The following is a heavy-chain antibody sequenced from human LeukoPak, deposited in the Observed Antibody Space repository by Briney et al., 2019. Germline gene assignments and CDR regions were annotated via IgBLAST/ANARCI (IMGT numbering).Heavy chain of an antibody. V-gene: IGHV4-30-2*01. CDR2: ISHTGST. Sequence: PSETLSLTCTVSGGSISSGGYSWSWIRRPPGKGLEWIGYISHTGSTYYNPSLNSRVTISVDTSKNEFSLRLSSVAAADTAVYYCASSSKVFGIIAGYMDVWGKGTTVTVSS. D-gene: IGHD3-3*01. J-gene: IGHJ6*03. CDR3: ASSSKVFGIIAGYMDV. CDR1: GGSISSGGYS.